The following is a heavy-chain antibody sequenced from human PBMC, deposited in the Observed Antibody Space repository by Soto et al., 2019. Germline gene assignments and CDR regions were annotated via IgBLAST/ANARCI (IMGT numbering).Heavy chain of an antibody. CDR3: DRKNNWFDP. CDR2: IYHSGST. CDR1: GGSISSGGCC. Sequence: PSETLSLACAVSGGSISSGGCCGSWIRQPPGKGLEWIGYIYHSGSTYYNPSLKSRVTISVDSSKNQFSLKLSSVTAADTAVYYCDRKNNWFDPWGQGTLVTVSS. J-gene: IGHJ5*02. V-gene: IGHV4-30-2*01.